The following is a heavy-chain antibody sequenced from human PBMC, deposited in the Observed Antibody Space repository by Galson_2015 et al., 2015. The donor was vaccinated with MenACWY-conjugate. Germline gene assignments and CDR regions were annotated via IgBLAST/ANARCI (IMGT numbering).Heavy chain of an antibody. J-gene: IGHJ5*02. CDR1: GDSVSSNSAA. CDR3: ARVLIEQQLVKGRSNWFDP. CDR2: TYYRSKWYN. Sequence: CAISGDSVSSNSAAWNWIRQSPSRGLEWLGRTYYRSKWYNDYAVSVKSRITINPDTSKNQFSLQLNSVNPEDTAVYYCARVLIEQQLVKGRSNWFDPWGQGTLVTVSS. V-gene: IGHV6-1*01. D-gene: IGHD6-13*01.